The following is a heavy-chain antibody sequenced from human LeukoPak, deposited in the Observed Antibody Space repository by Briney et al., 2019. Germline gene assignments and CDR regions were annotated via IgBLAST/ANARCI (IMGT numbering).Heavy chain of an antibody. Sequence: ASVNVSCKASGYTFTSYGISWVRQAPGQGLEWMGWVSPSNGNTNYAQKLQGRVTMTTDTSTSTAYMELRSLRSDDTAVYYCARDHYGDYRRGSHFDYWGQGTLVTVSS. CDR3: ARDHYGDYRRGSHFDY. CDR1: GYTFTSYG. J-gene: IGHJ4*02. V-gene: IGHV1-18*01. D-gene: IGHD4-17*01. CDR2: VSPSNGNT.